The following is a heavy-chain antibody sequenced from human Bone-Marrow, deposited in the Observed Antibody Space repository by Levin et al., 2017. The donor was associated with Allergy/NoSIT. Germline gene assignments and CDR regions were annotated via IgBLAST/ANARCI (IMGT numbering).Heavy chain of an antibody. CDR2: ISYDGGDK. J-gene: IGHJ4*02. Sequence: SCAASGFTFSTYGMHWVRQPPGKGLEWVAAISYDGGDKYYADSVKGRFTISRDISKNTLHLQMNSLRDDDTAAYYCAKAGTGGTYGYEVGFDHWGQGTLVTVSS. D-gene: IGHD5-18*01. CDR3: AKAGTGGTYGYEVGFDH. V-gene: IGHV3-30*18. CDR1: GFTFSTYG.